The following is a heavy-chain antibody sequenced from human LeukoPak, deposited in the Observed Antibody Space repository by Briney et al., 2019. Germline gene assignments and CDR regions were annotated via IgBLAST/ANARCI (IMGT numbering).Heavy chain of an antibody. CDR1: GFTFSSYA. J-gene: IGHJ4*02. CDR2: ISGSGGST. Sequence: PSGGSLRLSCAASGFTFSSYAMSWVRQAPGKGLEWVSAISGSGGSTCYADSVKGRFTISRDNSKNTVYLQMNSLRAEDTAVGCSSGRYPGWPVDYWGQGTLVTVSS. D-gene: IGHD6-19*01. V-gene: IGHV3-23*01. CDR3: SGRYPGWPVDY.